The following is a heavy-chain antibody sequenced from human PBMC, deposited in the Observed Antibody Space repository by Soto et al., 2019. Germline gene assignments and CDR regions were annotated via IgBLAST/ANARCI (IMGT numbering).Heavy chain of an antibody. CDR3: ARGGTIGSYSRGDPGGMDV. D-gene: IGHD3-10*01. CDR1: GYTFTGYY. Sequence: QVQLVQSGAEVKKPGASVKVSCKASGYTFTGYYMHWVRQAPGQGLEWMGWINPNSGGTNYAQKFRGGGARTRDTSISRAYKELSRLRYDDTAVCYCARGGTIGSYSRGDPGGMDVWGQGTTVTVSS. J-gene: IGHJ6*02. CDR2: INPNSGGT. V-gene: IGHV1-2*02.